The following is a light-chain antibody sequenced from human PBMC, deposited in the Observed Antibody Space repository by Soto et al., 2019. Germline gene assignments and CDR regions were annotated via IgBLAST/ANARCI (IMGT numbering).Light chain of an antibody. V-gene: IGKV3-20*01. J-gene: IGKJ1*01. CDR3: QQYGRSWT. Sequence: EIVLTQSPDTVSVSPVERVTLSCRASQNIFSNYLAWYQQKPGQAPRLLIYGASTRATGIADRFSGGGSGTDFTLTISRLEPEDFAVYHCQQYGRSWTFGQGTKVDNK. CDR2: GAS. CDR1: QNIFSNY.